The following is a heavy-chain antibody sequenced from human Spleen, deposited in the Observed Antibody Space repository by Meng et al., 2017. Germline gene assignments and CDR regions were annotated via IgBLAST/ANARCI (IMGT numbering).Heavy chain of an antibody. CDR2: ISGSGGST. CDR1: GFTFRTYA. V-gene: IGHV3-23*01. CDR3: AKVLGGGGSYYFDY. J-gene: IGHJ4*02. D-gene: IGHD1-26*01. Sequence: GVSLKISCAASGFTFRTYAMSWVRQAPGKGLEWVSAISGSGGSTYYADSVKGRFTISSDNSKNTVYLQMNSLRAEDTAVYYCAKVLGGGGSYYFDYWGQGTLVTVSS.